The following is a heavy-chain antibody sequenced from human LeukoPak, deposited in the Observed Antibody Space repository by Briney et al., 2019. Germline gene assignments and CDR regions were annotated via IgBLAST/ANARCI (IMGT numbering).Heavy chain of an antibody. Sequence: SETLSLTCIVSGGSISSYYWSWIRQPPGKGLEWIGYIYYSGSTNYNPSLKSRVTISVDTSKNQFSLKLSSVTAADTAVYYCARLRLVGVLDSSLYYFDYWGQGTLVTVSS. CDR2: IYYSGST. J-gene: IGHJ4*02. CDR3: ARLRLVGVLDSSLYYFDY. CDR1: GGSISSYY. V-gene: IGHV4-59*08. D-gene: IGHD1-26*01.